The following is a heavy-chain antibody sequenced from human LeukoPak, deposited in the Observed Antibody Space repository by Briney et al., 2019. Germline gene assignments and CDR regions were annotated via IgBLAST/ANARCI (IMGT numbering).Heavy chain of an antibody. CDR3: ARHELSGRWLLDY. Sequence: SETLSLTCTVSGGSISSSSYYWGWRRQPPGTGVEWIGSIYYSGSTYYNPPLKSRVTISVDTSNNQFSLKLSSVTAADTAVYYCARHELSGRWLLDYWGQGTLVTVSS. D-gene: IGHD5-24*01. CDR1: GGSISSSSYY. V-gene: IGHV4-39*01. CDR2: IYYSGST. J-gene: IGHJ4*02.